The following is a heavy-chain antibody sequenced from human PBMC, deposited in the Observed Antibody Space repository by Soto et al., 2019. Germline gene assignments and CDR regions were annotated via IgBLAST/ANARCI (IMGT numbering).Heavy chain of an antibody. CDR1: GFTFTSYG. CDR2: IRGDGGQT. CDR3: ARDVGLDSDDFFAY. D-gene: IGHD3-9*01. Sequence: GGSLRLSCTASGFTFTSYGMGWVRQAPGKGLQWVSTIRGDGGQTHYTGSVKGRFSISRDNSKNTVYLQMDSLRAEDTAMYFCARDVGLDSDDFFAYWGQGTQVTVSS. V-gene: IGHV3-23*01. J-gene: IGHJ4*02.